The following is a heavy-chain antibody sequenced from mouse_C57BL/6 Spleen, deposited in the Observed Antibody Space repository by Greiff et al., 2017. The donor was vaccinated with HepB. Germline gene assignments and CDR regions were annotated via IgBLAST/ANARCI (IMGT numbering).Heavy chain of an antibody. CDR1: GYTFTDYY. CDR3: ARSGDWNFDY. V-gene: IGHV1-26*01. D-gene: IGHD3-2*02. J-gene: IGHJ2*01. CDR2: INPNNGGT. Sequence: EVQLQQSGPELVKPGASVKISCKASGYTFTDYYMNWVKQSHGKSLEWIGDINPNNGGTSYNQKFKGKATLTVDKSSSTAYMELRSLTSEDSAVYYCARSGDWNFDYWGQGTTLTVSS.